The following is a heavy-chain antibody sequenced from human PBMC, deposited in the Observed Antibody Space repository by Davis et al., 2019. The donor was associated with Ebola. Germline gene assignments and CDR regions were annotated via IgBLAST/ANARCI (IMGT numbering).Heavy chain of an antibody. D-gene: IGHD6-6*01. Sequence: SVKVSCKASGYTFTGYLMHWVRQAPGQGLEWMGGNIPLFGKTNYAQKLQGRVTITADKSTSTAYMELSSLMSEDTAIYYCARDWASSSVPYGMDVWGQGTTVTVSS. V-gene: IGHV1-69*06. CDR1: GYTFTGYL. CDR2: NIPLFGKT. J-gene: IGHJ6*02. CDR3: ARDWASSSVPYGMDV.